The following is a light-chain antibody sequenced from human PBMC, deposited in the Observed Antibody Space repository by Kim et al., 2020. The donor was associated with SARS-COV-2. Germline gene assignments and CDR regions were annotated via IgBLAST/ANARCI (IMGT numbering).Light chain of an antibody. V-gene: IGKV3-20*01. CDR3: QQYGTSPRT. CDR1: QSVSSNY. J-gene: IGKJ2*01. Sequence: EILLTQSPGTLSLSPRERATLSCRASQSVSSNYLAWYQQKPGQAPRLLIYGASSRATGIPDRFSGSGSGTDFTLTISRLEPEDFAVYYCQQYGTSPRTFGPGTKLEI. CDR2: GAS.